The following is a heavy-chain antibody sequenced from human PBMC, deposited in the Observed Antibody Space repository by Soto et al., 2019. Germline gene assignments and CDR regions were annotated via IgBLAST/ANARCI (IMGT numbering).Heavy chain of an antibody. CDR1: GSTFSSYA. V-gene: IGHV3-23*01. CDR3: AKASCCGGSSYYYYYYMDV. D-gene: IGHD2-15*01. Sequence: EVQLLESGGGLVQPGGSLRLSCAASGSTFSSYAMSWVRQAPGKGLEWVSAISGSGGSTYYADSVKRRFTISRDNSKNTPNLSIKSRRAEDTAVYYCAKASCCGGSSYYYYYYMDVWGKGSTDAVYS. CDR2: ISGSGGST. J-gene: IGHJ6*03.